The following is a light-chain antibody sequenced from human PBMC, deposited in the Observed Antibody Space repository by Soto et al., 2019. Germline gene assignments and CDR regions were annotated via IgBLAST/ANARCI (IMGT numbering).Light chain of an antibody. CDR1: SSNIGAGYD. CDR3: QSYDSSLSEV. Sequence: SVLKQAPSVSGVPGQRVPISCTGNSSNIGAGYDVHWYQQLPGAAPKLLIYVNSNRPSGVPDRFSGSKSGTSASLAITGLQAEDEADYYCQSYDSSLSEVFGNGTKVTVL. V-gene: IGLV1-40*01. J-gene: IGLJ1*01. CDR2: VNS.